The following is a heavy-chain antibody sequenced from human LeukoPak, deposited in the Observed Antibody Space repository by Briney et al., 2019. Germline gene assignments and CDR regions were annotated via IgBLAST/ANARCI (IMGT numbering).Heavy chain of an antibody. CDR3: ARVRGSSGWFDP. D-gene: IGHD6-6*01. J-gene: IGHJ5*02. Sequence: ASVKVSCKASGYTFTSYGISWVRQATGQGLEWMGWMNPNSGNTGYAQKFQGRVTMTRNTSISTAYMELSSLRSEDTAVYYCARVRGSSGWFDPWGQGTLVTVSS. CDR2: MNPNSGNT. V-gene: IGHV1-8*02. CDR1: GYTFTSYG.